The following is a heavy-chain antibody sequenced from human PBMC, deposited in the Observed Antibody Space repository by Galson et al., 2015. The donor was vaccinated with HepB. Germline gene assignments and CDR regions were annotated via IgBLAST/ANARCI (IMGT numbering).Heavy chain of an antibody. Sequence: ETLSLTCTVSGGSISSYYWSWIRQPAGKGLEWIGRIYTSGSTNYNPSLKSRVTMSVDTSKNQFSLKLSSVTAADTAVYYCARGVRVVRNSYYYYGMDVWGQGTTVTVSS. CDR2: IYTSGST. CDR3: ARGVRVVRNSYYYYGMDV. CDR1: GGSISSYY. D-gene: IGHD2-15*01. V-gene: IGHV4-4*07. J-gene: IGHJ6*02.